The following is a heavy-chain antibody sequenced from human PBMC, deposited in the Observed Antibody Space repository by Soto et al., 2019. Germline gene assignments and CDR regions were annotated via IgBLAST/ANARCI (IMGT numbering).Heavy chain of an antibody. J-gene: IGHJ4*02. CDR2: ISAYNGNT. Sequence: ASVKVSCKASGYTFTSYGISWVRQAPGQGLEWMGWISAYNGNTNYAQKLQGRVTMTTDTSTSTAYMELRSLRSDDTALYYCARLVVTIFGVVIIGFDYWGQGTLVTVSS. CDR3: ARLVVTIFGVVIIGFDY. D-gene: IGHD3-3*01. V-gene: IGHV1-18*01. CDR1: GYTFTSYG.